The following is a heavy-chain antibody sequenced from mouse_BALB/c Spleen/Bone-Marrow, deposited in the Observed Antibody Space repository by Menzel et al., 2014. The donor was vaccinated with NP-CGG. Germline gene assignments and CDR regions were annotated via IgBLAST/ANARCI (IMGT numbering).Heavy chain of an antibody. CDR2: ISTYSGNT. V-gene: IGHV1-67*01. Sequence: QVQLQQSGPELVRPGVSVKISCKGSGYTFTDYAMHWVKQSHAKSLEWIGVISTYSGNTNYNQKFKGKATMTVDKSSSPAYMDLARLTSEDSAIYSWARGYYGISSLFAYGGQGTLVTVSA. J-gene: IGHJ3*01. D-gene: IGHD1-1*01. CDR1: GYTFTDYA. CDR3: ARGYYGISSLFAY.